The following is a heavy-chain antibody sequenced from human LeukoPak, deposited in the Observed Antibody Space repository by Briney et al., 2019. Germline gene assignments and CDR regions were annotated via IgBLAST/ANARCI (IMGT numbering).Heavy chain of an antibody. CDR2: ISAYNGNT. V-gene: IGHV1-18*01. J-gene: IGHJ4*02. CDR1: GYTFTSYG. D-gene: IGHD3-16*02. CDR3: ARMGIMITFGGVIVYYFDY. Sequence: ASAKVSCKASGYTFTSYGISWVRQAPGQGLEWMGWISAYNGNTNYAQKLQGRVTMTTDTSTSTAYMELRSLRSDDTAVYYCARMGIMITFGGVIVYYFDYWGQGTLVTVSS.